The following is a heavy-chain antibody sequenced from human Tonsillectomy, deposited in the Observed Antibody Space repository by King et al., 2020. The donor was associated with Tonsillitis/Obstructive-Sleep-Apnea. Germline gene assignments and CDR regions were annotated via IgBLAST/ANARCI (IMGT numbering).Heavy chain of an antibody. CDR1: DGSISSYY. V-gene: IGHV4-59*01. Sequence: QLQESGPGLVKPSETLSLTCTVSDGSISSYYWSWVRQPPGKGLEWIGYIYYSGTTNYNPSLKSRVNISVDTSKNQFSLKLKSVTAADPAVYYCARTKLDYGDYEFTYYMDVWGKGTTVTVSS. D-gene: IGHD4-17*01. CDR3: ARTKLDYGDYEFTYYMDV. CDR2: IYYSGTT. J-gene: IGHJ6*03.